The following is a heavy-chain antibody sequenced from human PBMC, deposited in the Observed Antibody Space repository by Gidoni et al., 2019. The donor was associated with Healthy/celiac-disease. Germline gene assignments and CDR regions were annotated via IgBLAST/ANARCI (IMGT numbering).Heavy chain of an antibody. CDR1: GYTFTSYA. V-gene: IGHV1-3*01. CDR3: ARVGVSSGWYGGEYFDY. CDR2: INAGNGNT. Sequence: QVQLVQSGAEVKKPGASVKVSCKASGYTFTSYAMHWVRQAPGQRLEWMGWINAGNGNTKYSQKFQGRVTITRDTSASTAYMELSSLRFEDTAVYYCARVGVSSGWYGGEYFDYWGQGTLVTVSS. D-gene: IGHD6-19*01. J-gene: IGHJ4*02.